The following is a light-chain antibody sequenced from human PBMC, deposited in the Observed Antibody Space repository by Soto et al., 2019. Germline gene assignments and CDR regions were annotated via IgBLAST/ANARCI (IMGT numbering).Light chain of an antibody. CDR1: SSDVGGYNS. Sequence: QSALTQPASVSGSPGQSITISCTGTSSDVGGYNSVSWYQHHPGEAPNLMIYEVTTRPSGVSNRFSGSKSGNTASLTISGLQAEDEADYYCSSFTSSSTWVFGGGTKLTVL. J-gene: IGLJ3*02. CDR3: SSFTSSSTWV. V-gene: IGLV2-14*01. CDR2: EVT.